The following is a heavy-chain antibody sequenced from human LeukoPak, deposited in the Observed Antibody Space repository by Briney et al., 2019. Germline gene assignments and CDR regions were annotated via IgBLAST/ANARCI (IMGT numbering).Heavy chain of an antibody. J-gene: IGHJ4*02. CDR1: GGSFSGYY. V-gene: IGHV4-34*01. CDR2: INHSGST. Sequence: PSETLSLTCAVYGGSFSGYYWSWIRQPPGKGLEWIGEINHSGSTNYNPSLKSRVTISVDTSKNQFSLKLSSVTAADTAVYYCARRYGDLYFDYWGQGTLVTVSS. D-gene: IGHD4-17*01. CDR3: ARRYGDLYFDY.